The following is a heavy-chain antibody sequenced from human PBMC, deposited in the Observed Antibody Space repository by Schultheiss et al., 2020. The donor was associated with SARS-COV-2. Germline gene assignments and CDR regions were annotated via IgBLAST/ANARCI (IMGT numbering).Heavy chain of an antibody. J-gene: IGHJ6*02. Sequence: ASVKVSCKASEYTFTDYYIHWLRQAPGQGLEWVGWINPRSGATHFAQKFQGRVTMTRDTSISTAYMELSSLRSEDTAVYYCARERAALPYGMDVWGQGTTVTVSS. D-gene: IGHD6-6*01. CDR2: INPRSGAT. CDR3: ARERAALPYGMDV. CDR1: EYTFTDYY. V-gene: IGHV1-2*02.